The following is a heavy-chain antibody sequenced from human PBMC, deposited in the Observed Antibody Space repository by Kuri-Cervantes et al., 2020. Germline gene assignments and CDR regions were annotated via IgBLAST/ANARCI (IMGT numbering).Heavy chain of an antibody. J-gene: IGHJ4*02. D-gene: IGHD5-18*01. V-gene: IGHV4-38-2*02. CDR1: GYSISSGYY. Sequence: GSLRLSCSVSGYSISSGYYWAWIRQPPGKGLEWIGTRWHSGSPYYNPSLKSRVTLSVDTSKNQFSLKLSSVTAADTAVYYCAKTAAMVPPGYFDYWGQGTLVTVSS. CDR2: RWHSGSP. CDR3: AKTAAMVPPGYFDY.